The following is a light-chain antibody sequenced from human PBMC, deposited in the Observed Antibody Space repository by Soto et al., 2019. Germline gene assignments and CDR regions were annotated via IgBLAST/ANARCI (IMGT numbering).Light chain of an antibody. Sequence: DLQMTQSPSSLSASVGDRVTITCRASQSIGGYLNWYQQKPGKAPNLLIYTAFNLQGGVPSRFSGSGSGTDFTLTISSLQPEDFATYYCQQSYSALWTFGQGTKVEIK. CDR3: QQSYSALWT. J-gene: IGKJ1*01. CDR2: TAF. CDR1: QSIGGY. V-gene: IGKV1-39*01.